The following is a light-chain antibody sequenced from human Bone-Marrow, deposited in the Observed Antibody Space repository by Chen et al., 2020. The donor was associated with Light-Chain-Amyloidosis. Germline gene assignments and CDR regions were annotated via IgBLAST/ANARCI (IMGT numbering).Light chain of an antibody. CDR2: DDS. V-gene: IGLV3-21*02. CDR1: NIGSTS. Sequence: SSVLTQPSSVSAAPGQSATIACGGNNIGSTSVHWYQQTPGQAPLLVVYDDSDRPSGIPERLSGSKTGNTATLTISRVEAGDEADYYCQVWVRSGDRPVFGGGTKLAIL. CDR3: QVWVRSGDRPV. J-gene: IGLJ3*02.